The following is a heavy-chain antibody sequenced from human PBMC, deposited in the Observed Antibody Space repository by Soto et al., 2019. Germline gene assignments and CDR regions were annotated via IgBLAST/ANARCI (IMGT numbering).Heavy chain of an antibody. V-gene: IGHV3-30*18. CDR3: AKGGPKITMVRGVTPGPFDY. Sequence: PGGSLRLSCAASGFTFSSYGMHWVRQAPGKGLEWVAVISYDGSNKYYADSVKGRFTISRDNSKNTLYLQMNSLRAEDTAVYYCAKGGPKITMVRGVTPGPFDYWGRGTLVTVSS. D-gene: IGHD3-10*01. CDR1: GFTFSSYG. J-gene: IGHJ4*02. CDR2: ISYDGSNK.